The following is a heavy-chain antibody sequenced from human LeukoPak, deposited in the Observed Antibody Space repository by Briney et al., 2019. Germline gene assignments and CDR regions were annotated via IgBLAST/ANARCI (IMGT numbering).Heavy chain of an antibody. D-gene: IGHD3-9*01. V-gene: IGHV1-2*02. CDR1: GYTFTGYY. Sequence: ASVKVSCKASGYTFTGYYMHWVRQAPGQGLEWMGWINPNSGGTNYAQKFQGRVTMTRDTSISTAYMELSRLRSDDTAVYYCARTSRHYDILTGYYMDVWGKGTTVTVSS. J-gene: IGHJ6*03. CDR2: INPNSGGT. CDR3: ARTSRHYDILTGYYMDV.